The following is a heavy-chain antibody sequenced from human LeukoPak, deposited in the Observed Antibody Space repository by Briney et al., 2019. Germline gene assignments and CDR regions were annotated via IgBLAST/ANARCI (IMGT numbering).Heavy chain of an antibody. J-gene: IGHJ4*02. D-gene: IGHD5-18*01. CDR1: GGSISSSSYY. CDR3: ARNSWIQLWRQSKDFDY. V-gene: IGHV4-39*01. Sequence: SETLSLTCTVSGGSISSSSYYWRWIRQPPGKGLEWIGSIYYSGSTYYNPSLKSRVTISVDTSKNQFSLKLSSVTAADTAVYYCARNSWIQLWRQSKDFDYWGQGTLVTVSS. CDR2: IYYSGST.